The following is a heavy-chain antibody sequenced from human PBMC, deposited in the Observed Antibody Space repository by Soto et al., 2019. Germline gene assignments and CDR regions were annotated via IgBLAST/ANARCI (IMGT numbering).Heavy chain of an antibody. J-gene: IGHJ4*02. Sequence: GGTLRLSCCASGFTFRDHYMDWVRQAPGKGLEWVGRIRNRLYGYTTVYAASVKGRFTISRDESKSSVFLQINSPRTEDTAVYYCVTSRPNNNWSGFDYWGQGTLVTVSS. V-gene: IGHV3-72*01. CDR1: GFTFRDHY. CDR2: IRNRLYGYTT. CDR3: VTSRPNNNWSGFDY. D-gene: IGHD1-1*01.